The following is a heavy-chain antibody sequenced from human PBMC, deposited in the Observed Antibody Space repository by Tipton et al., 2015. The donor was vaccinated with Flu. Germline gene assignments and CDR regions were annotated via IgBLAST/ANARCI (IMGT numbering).Heavy chain of an antibody. Sequence: TLSLTCTVSGYSISGDYYWGWIRQPPGKGLEWIGSSHHSGGTYYNPSLKSRVTISVDTPKSQFSLRLNSVTAADTGVYYCARHRGTTATTLDWFDPWGQGTLVIVSS. CDR1: GYSISGDYY. CDR3: ARHRGTTATTLDWFDP. J-gene: IGHJ5*02. CDR2: SHHSGGT. V-gene: IGHV4-38-2*02. D-gene: IGHD4-17*01.